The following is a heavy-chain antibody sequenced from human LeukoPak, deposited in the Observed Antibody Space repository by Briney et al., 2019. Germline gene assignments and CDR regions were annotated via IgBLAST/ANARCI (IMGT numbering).Heavy chain of an antibody. CDR1: GYTFTSYA. Sequence: VASVKVSCKASGYTFTSYAISWVRQAPGQGLEWMGGIIPIFGTANYAQKFQGRVTITADESTSTAYMELSSLRSEDTAVYYCARDLDSGSYYLVAFDIWGQGTMVTVSS. V-gene: IGHV1-69*13. D-gene: IGHD1-26*01. CDR2: IIPIFGTA. CDR3: ARDLDSGSYYLVAFDI. J-gene: IGHJ3*02.